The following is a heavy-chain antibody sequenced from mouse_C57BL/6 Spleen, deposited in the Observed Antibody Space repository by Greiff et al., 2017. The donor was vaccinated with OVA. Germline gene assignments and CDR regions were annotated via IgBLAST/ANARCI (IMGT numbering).Heavy chain of an antibody. J-gene: IGHJ2*01. CDR3: ARGEDITTVVADFDY. Sequence: QVQLQQSGAELARPGASVTLSCKASGYTFTSYGISWVKQRTGQGLEWIGEIYPRSGNTYYNEKFKGKATLTADKSSSTAYMELRSLTSEDSAVYFCARGEDITTVVADFDYWGQGTTLTVSS. CDR1: GYTFTSYG. CDR2: IYPRSGNT. D-gene: IGHD1-1*01. V-gene: IGHV1-81*01.